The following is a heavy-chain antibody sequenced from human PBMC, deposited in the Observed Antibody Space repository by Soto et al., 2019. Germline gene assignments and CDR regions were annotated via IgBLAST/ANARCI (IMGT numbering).Heavy chain of an antibody. CDR1: GGSISSGDYY. J-gene: IGHJ6*02. CDR3: ASHDYAHYGIDV. V-gene: IGHV4-30-4*01. Sequence: PSETLSLTCTVSGGSISSGDYYWSLIRQPPGKGLEWIGYIYYSGSTYYNPSLKSRVTISVDTSKNQFSLKLSSVTAADTAVYYCASHDYAHYGIDVWGQGTTVTV. CDR2: IYYSGST. D-gene: IGHD4-17*01.